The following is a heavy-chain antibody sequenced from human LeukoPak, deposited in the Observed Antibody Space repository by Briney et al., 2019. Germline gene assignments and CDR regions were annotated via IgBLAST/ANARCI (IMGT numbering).Heavy chain of an antibody. CDR2: ISYDGSNK. CDR1: GFTFSSYA. Sequence: GRSLRLSCAASGFTFSSYAMHWVRQVPGKGLEWVAVISYDGSNKYYADSVKGRFTISRDNSKNTLYLQMNSLRAEDTAVYYCARGYSSSWYVPFDYWGQGTLVTVSS. D-gene: IGHD6-13*01. J-gene: IGHJ4*02. CDR3: ARGYSSSWYVPFDY. V-gene: IGHV3-30-3*01.